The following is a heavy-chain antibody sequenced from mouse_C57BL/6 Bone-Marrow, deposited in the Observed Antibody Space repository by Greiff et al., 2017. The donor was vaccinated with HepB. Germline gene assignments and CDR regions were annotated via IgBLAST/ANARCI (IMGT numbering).Heavy chain of an antibody. CDR1: GFNIKDTY. CDR2: IDPANGNT. Sequence: EVNLVESGAELVKPGASVKLSCTASGFNIKDTYMNWVKQRPEQGLEWIGRIDPANGNTKYDPKFQGKATITADTSSNTAYLQLSSLTSEDTAVYYCARGLGKDYWGQGTTLTVSS. J-gene: IGHJ2*01. D-gene: IGHD4-1*01. CDR3: ARGLGKDY. V-gene: IGHV14-3*02.